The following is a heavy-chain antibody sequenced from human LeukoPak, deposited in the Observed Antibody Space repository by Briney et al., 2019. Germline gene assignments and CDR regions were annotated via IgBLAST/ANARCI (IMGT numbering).Heavy chain of an antibody. CDR1: GYSFTSYW. CDR2: IYPGYSDT. D-gene: IGHD6-13*01. Sequence: GESLKISCKGSGYSFTSYWIGWVRPMPGKGIEGMGIIYPGYSDTRYSPSLQGQVTISADKSISTAYLQWSSLKASDTAMYYCARHVYLGYSSSWYPPPGWFDPWGQGTLVTVSS. CDR3: ARHVYLGYSSSWYPPPGWFDP. V-gene: IGHV5-51*01. J-gene: IGHJ5*02.